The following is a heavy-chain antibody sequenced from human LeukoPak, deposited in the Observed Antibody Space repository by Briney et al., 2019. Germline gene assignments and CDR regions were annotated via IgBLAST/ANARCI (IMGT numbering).Heavy chain of an antibody. CDR2: IIPIFGTA. D-gene: IGHD1-26*01. J-gene: IGHJ3*02. Sequence: SVKVSCKASGGTFSSYAISWVRQAPGQGLEWMGRIIPIFGTANYAQKFQGRVTITTDESTSTAYMELSSLGSEDTAVYYCAREGSGSYKGAFDIWGQGTMVTVSS. CDR3: AREGSGSYKGAFDI. V-gene: IGHV1-69*05. CDR1: GGTFSSYA.